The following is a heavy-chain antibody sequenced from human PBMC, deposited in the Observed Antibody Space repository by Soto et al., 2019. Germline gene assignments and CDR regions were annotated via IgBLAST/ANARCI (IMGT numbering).Heavy chain of an antibody. Sequence: GGSLRLSCAGSGFTVSSHYMTWVRQAPGRGLEWVTFIHPSGDTFYADSVKGRFAISRDTSKNTLSLQMNSLRFEDTAVYYCTSGLDDAKIHHWGQGTLVTVSS. CDR2: IHPSGDT. CDR1: GFTVSSHY. CDR3: TSGLDDAKIHH. D-gene: IGHD1-1*01. V-gene: IGHV3-66*01. J-gene: IGHJ1*01.